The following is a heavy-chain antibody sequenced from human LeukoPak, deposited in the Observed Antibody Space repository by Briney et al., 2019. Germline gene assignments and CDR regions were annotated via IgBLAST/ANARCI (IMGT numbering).Heavy chain of an antibody. CDR1: GGSFSGYY. D-gene: IGHD2/OR15-2a*01. CDR2: INHSGST. V-gene: IGHV4-34*01. J-gene: IGHJ6*03. Sequence: PSETLSLTCAVYGGSFSGYYWSWIRQPPGKGLEWIGEINHSGSTNYNPSLKSRVTTSVDTSKNQFSLKLSSVTAADTAVYYCARATSFRHYYYYMDVWGKGTTVTVSS. CDR3: ARATSFRHYYYYMDV.